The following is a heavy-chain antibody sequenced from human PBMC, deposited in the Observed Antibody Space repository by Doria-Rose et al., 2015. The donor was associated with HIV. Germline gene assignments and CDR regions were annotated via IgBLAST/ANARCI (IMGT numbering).Heavy chain of an antibody. D-gene: IGHD3-10*01. CDR2: ISSTSAYI. CDR3: ATGVTLDY. J-gene: IGHJ4*02. V-gene: IGHV3-21*01. CDR1: GFTFSSHR. Sequence: VQLVQPGGGLVRPGGSLRLSCATSGFTFSSHRINWVRQAPGKVLEWVSSISSTSAYINYADSVRGRFTISRDNARDSLYLQMDSLRAEDTAIYYCATGVTLDYWGQGTLVTVSS.